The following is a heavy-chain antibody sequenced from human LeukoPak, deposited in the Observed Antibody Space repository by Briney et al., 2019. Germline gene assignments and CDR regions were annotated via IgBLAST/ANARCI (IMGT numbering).Heavy chain of an antibody. Sequence: GGSLRLSCAASGFTFSSYWMSWVRQAPGKGLEWVANIKQDGSEKYYVDPVKGRFTISRDNAKNSLYLQMNSLRAEDTAVYYCARIYSSSWYEGDRFDPWGQGTLVTVSS. CDR1: GFTFSSYW. D-gene: IGHD6-13*01. J-gene: IGHJ5*02. CDR2: IKQDGSEK. CDR3: ARIYSSSWYEGDRFDP. V-gene: IGHV3-7*03.